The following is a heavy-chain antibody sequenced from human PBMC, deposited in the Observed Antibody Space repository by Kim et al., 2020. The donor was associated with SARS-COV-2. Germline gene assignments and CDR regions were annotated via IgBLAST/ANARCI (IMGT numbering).Heavy chain of an antibody. J-gene: IGHJ4*02. V-gene: IGHV1-69*13. CDR3: ARDNSYDSSGYYYVPSYFDY. D-gene: IGHD3-22*01. CDR1: GGTFSSYA. Sequence: SVKVSCKASGGTFSSYAISWVRQAPGQGLEWMGGIIPIFGTANYAQKFQGRVTITADESTSTAYMELSSLRSEDTAVYYCARDNSYDSSGYYYVPSYFDYWGQGTLVTVSS. CDR2: IIPIFGTA.